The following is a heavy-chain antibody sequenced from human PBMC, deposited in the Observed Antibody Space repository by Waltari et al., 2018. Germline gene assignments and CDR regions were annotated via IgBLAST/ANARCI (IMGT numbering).Heavy chain of an antibody. CDR2: ISWNSGSI. J-gene: IGHJ4*02. CDR3: AKDLTMGDY. Sequence: EVQLVESGGGLVQPGRSLRLSCAASGFTFDDYAMHWVRQAPGKGLEWVSVISWNSGSIGYADSVKGRFTISRDNAKNSLYLQMNSLRAEDTALYYCAKDLTMGDYWGQGTLVTVSS. V-gene: IGHV3-9*01. D-gene: IGHD3-10*01. CDR1: GFTFDDYA.